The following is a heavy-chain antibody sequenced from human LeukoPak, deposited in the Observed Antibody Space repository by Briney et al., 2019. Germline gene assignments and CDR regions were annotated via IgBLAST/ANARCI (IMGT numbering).Heavy chain of an antibody. CDR2: IYYSGST. D-gene: IGHD2-2*01. J-gene: IGHJ3*02. CDR3: ARAPFLGYCSSTSCLTDAFDI. CDR1: GGSISSGGYY. V-gene: IGHV4-31*03. Sequence: SETLSLTCTVSGGSISSGGYYWSWIRQHPGKGLEWIGYIYYSGSTYYNPSLKSRVTISVDTSKNQFSLKLSSVTAADTAVYYCARAPFLGYCSSTSCLTDAFDIWGQGIMVTVSS.